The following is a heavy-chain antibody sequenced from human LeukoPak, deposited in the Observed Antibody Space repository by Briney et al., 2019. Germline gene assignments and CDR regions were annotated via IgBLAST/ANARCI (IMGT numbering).Heavy chain of an antibody. CDR2: VSGSGGST. Sequence: GGSLRLSCAASGFTFSSYAMSWVRQAPGKGLEWVSAVSGSGGSTYYADSVKGRFTISRDNSKNTLFLQMNSLRAEDTAVYYCAKDRFLAVAATFDCWGQETLVTVSS. CDR3: AKDRFLAVAATFDC. D-gene: IGHD6-19*01. CDR1: GFTFSSYA. V-gene: IGHV3-23*01. J-gene: IGHJ4*02.